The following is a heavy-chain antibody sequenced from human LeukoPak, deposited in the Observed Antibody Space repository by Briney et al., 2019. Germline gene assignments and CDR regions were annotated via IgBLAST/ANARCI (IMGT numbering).Heavy chain of an antibody. CDR2: IYHSGST. V-gene: IGHV4-38-2*01. D-gene: IGHD3-3*01. CDR3: ARSLRFLEWSTSAAFDI. CDR1: GYSISSGYY. Sequence: SETLSPTCAVSGYSISSGYYWGWIRQPPGKGLEWIGSIYHSGSTYYNPSLKSRVTISVDTSKNQFSLKLSSVTAADTAVYYCARSLRFLEWSTSAAFDIWGQGTMVTVSS. J-gene: IGHJ3*02.